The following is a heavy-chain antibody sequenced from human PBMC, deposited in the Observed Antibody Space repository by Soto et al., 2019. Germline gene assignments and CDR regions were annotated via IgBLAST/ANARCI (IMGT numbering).Heavy chain of an antibody. J-gene: IGHJ5*02. V-gene: IGHV1-8*01. Sequence: QVQLVQSGAEVKKPGASVKVSCKASGYTFTSYDINWVRQATGQGLEWMGWMNPNSGNTGYAQKFQGRVTMTRNTSISTAYLELSSLRSEDTVVYYCARGYRGSYLNWFDPWGQRTLCTVSS. CDR3: ARGYRGSYLNWFDP. CDR2: MNPNSGNT. D-gene: IGHD1-26*01. CDR1: GYTFTSYD.